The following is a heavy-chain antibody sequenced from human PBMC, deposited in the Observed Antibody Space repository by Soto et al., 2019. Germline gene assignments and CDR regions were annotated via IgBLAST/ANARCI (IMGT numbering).Heavy chain of an antibody. V-gene: IGHV3-48*02. CDR3: ARLDTTSRVGAWFDP. Sequence: EGQLVESGGGLVLPGGSLRLSCAASGFIFSTYTLNWVRHAPGKGLEWVSYISAGSDAIHYADSVKGRFTVSRDNAKNSLFLQMNSLRDEDTSVYYCARLDTTSRVGAWFDPWGQGTLVTVSS. CDR2: ISAGSDAI. CDR1: GFIFSTYT. D-gene: IGHD2-15*01. J-gene: IGHJ5*02.